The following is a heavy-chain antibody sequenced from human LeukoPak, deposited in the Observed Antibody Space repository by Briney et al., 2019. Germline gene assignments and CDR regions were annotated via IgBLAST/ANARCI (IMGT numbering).Heavy chain of an antibody. J-gene: IGHJ6*03. Sequence: SETLSLTCTVSGGSITSTTYYWGWIRQPPGKGLEWIGSIYYSGSTYYNPSLKSRVTISVDTSKNQFSLKLSSVTAADTAVYYCAGNVGAYYYYYMDVWGKGTTVTVSS. CDR3: AGNVGAYYYYYMDV. CDR2: IYYSGST. CDR1: GGSITSTTYY. V-gene: IGHV4-39*07. D-gene: IGHD1-1*01.